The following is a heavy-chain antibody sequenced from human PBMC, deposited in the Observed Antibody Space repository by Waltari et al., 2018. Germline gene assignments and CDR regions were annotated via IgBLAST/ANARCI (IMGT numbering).Heavy chain of an antibody. D-gene: IGHD5-12*01. V-gene: IGHV4-61*02. Sequence: QVPLQESGPGLVKPSQTLSLTCTVSGGSIISDNYFWSWIRQPAGKGLEWIWHLHTSGSTNYTPSLKSRVTISVDTSKNQFSLKLSSMTAADTAVYYCARGRWLQSGEYWGQGTLVTVSS. J-gene: IGHJ4*02. CDR3: ARGRWLQSGEY. CDR2: LHTSGST. CDR1: GGSIISDNYF.